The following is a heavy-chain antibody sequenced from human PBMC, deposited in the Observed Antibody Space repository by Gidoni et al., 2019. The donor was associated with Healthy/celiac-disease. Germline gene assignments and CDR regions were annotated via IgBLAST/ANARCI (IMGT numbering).Heavy chain of an antibody. J-gene: IGHJ6*02. D-gene: IGHD3-16*01. Sequence: EVQLVESGGGLVKPGGSLRLSCAASGFTVSNAWMNWVRQAPGKGLEWVGRIKSKTDGGTTDYAAPVKGRFTISRDDSKNTLYLQMNSLKTEDTAVYYCTTDPAAWGGAYYYYGMDVWGQGTRSPSP. CDR2: IKSKTDGGTT. V-gene: IGHV3-15*07. CDR3: TTDPAAWGGAYYYYGMDV. CDR1: GFTVSNAW.